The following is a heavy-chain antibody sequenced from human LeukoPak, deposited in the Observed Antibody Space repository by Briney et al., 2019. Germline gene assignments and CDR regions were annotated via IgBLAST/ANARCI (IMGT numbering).Heavy chain of an antibody. CDR3: AKVTYGSGTYGAFDS. J-gene: IGHJ4*02. D-gene: IGHD3-10*01. CDR1: GFTFSSHG. Sequence: GGTLRLSCAASGFTFSSHGMSWVRQAPGKGLEWVSTISGSGDYTYYADSVKGRFTISRDNSKNTLYLQMNSLRAEDTAIYYCAKVTYGSGTYGAFDSWGQGTLVTVSS. V-gene: IGHV3-23*01. CDR2: ISGSGDYT.